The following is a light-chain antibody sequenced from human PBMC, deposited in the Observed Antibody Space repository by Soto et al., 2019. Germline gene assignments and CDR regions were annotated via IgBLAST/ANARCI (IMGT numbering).Light chain of an antibody. Sequence: DIVMTQSPLSLAVTLGEPASISCRSSQSPLHSNGNTYLDWYLQKPGQSPQLLIYSASNRASGVPDRVSGSGSGTDFTLKISRVEAEDVGVSYCMNAVQTLTFGGGTKVEIK. CDR2: SAS. CDR3: MNAVQTLT. V-gene: IGKV2-28*01. J-gene: IGKJ4*01. CDR1: QSPLHSNGNTY.